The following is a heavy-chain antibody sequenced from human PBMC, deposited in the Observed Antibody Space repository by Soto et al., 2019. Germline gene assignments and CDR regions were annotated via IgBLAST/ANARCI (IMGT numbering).Heavy chain of an antibody. CDR3: ARIQGTRMAPSDY. V-gene: IGHV2-70*01. J-gene: IGHJ4*01. Sequence: SGPTQVNPTQTLTLTCTFSGFSLSTSAMCVTWIRQPPGEALEWLALIDWDDDKYYSTALRTRLTISSDTSKNQAVLTMTNMDPVDTATYYCARIQGTRMAPSDYWGQGTLVTVSS. CDR1: GFSLSTSAMC. CDR2: IDWDDDK. D-gene: IGHD5-12*01.